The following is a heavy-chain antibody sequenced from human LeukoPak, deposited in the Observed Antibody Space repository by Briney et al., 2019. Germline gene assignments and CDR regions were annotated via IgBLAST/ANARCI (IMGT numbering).Heavy chain of an antibody. Sequence: PSETLSLTCTVSGGSISSYSWSWIRQPAGKGLEWIGRIYTSGSTNYNPSLKSRVTISVDTSKNQFFLNLRSVTAADTAVYYCARVPRIEAGATGDWFDPWGQGTVVTVSS. J-gene: IGHJ5*02. CDR2: IYTSGST. V-gene: IGHV4-4*07. D-gene: IGHD6-13*01. CDR3: ARVPRIEAGATGDWFDP. CDR1: GGSISSYS.